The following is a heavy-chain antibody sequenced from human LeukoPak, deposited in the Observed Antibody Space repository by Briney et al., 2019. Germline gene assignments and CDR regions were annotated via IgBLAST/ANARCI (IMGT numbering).Heavy chain of an antibody. J-gene: IGHJ6*03. CDR1: GYTFTSYG. CDR2: ISAYNGNT. V-gene: IGHV1-18*01. CDR3: ARVDGSLYCSGGSCYSAGFYYYYMDV. Sequence: AASVTVSCKASGYTFTSYGISWVRQAPGQGREWMGWISAYNGNTNYAQKLQGRVTMTTDTSTSIAYMELRSLRSDDTAVYYCARVDGSLYCSGGSCYSAGFYYYYMDVWGKGTTVIVSS. D-gene: IGHD2-15*01.